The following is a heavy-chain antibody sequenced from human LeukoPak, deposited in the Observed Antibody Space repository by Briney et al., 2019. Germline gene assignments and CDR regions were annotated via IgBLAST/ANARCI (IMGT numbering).Heavy chain of an antibody. J-gene: IGHJ4*02. CDR2: ISSSSSYI. D-gene: IGHD5-18*01. CDR3: ARGGRGYSYGLDY. V-gene: IGHV3-21*01. Sequence: GGSLRLSCAASGFTFSSYSMNWVRQAPGKGLEWVSSISSSSSYIYYVDSVKGRFTISRDNAKNSLYLQMNSLRAEDTAVYYCARGGRGYSYGLDYWGEGTLVTVSS. CDR1: GFTFSSYS.